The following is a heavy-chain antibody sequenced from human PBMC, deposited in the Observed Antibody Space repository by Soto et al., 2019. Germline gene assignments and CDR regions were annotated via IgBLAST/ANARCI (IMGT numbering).Heavy chain of an antibody. CDR3: ARDLWWYLH. D-gene: IGHD2-15*01. CDR1: GFTFSSHA. V-gene: IGHV3-23*01. Sequence: EVQLLESGGGLVQPGGALRLSCAASGFTFSSHAMSWVRQAPGKGLEWISSISAGSEGAYYADSVKGRFTISRVNSNNTLYLQMNSLRAEDTAVYYCARDLWWYLHWGQGTLVTVSS. CDR2: ISAGSEGA. J-gene: IGHJ4*02.